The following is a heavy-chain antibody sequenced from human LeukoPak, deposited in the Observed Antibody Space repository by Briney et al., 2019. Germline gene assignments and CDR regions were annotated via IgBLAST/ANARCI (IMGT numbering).Heavy chain of an antibody. J-gene: IGHJ4*02. V-gene: IGHV1-69*13. Sequence: EASVKVFCRASGGTCSSYAISWVRQAPGQGLEWMGGIIPIFGTANYAQKFQGRVTITADESTSTAYMELSSLRSEDTAVYYCARAASRLLHNCDYWGQGTLVTVSS. D-gene: IGHD2-15*01. CDR2: IIPIFGTA. CDR3: ARAASRLLHNCDY. CDR1: GGTCSSYA.